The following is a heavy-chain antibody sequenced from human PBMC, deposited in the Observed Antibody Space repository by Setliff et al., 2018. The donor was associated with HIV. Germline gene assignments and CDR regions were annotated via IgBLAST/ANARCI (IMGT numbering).Heavy chain of an antibody. CDR1: GFTFSSYW. CDR2: IKQDGSEK. Sequence: GGSLRLSCVASGFTFSSYWMSWVRQAPGKGLEWVANIKQDGSEKYDVESVKGRFTISRDNAKNSLHLQMNSLRAEDTAFYYCASQGPGGYSSSWYSAPYVEHWGQGTLVTVSS. D-gene: IGHD6-13*01. CDR3: ASQGPGGYSSSWYSAPYVEH. V-gene: IGHV3-7*01. J-gene: IGHJ1*01.